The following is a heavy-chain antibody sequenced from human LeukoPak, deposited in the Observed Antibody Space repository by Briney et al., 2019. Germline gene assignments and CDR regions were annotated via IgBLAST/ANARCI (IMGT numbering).Heavy chain of an antibody. CDR3: ARSATYYDFWSGYNWFDP. J-gene: IGHJ5*02. D-gene: IGHD3-3*01. CDR2: IHHSEST. Sequence: SETLSLTCTVSGGSISSGNYYWSWIRQHPGKGLEWIGYIHHSESTYYNPSLKSRVIISVDTSKNQFSLKLNSVTAADTAVYYCARSATYYDFWSGYNWFDPWGQGTLVTVSS. V-gene: IGHV4-30-4*08. CDR1: GGSISSGNYY.